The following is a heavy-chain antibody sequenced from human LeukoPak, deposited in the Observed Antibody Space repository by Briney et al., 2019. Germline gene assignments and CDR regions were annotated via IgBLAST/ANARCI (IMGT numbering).Heavy chain of an antibody. Sequence: SQTLSLTCAISGDSVSSNSVTWNWIRQSPSRGLEWLGRTYYRSKWYNDYAVSVRSRMTIYPDTSKNQFSLQLNSVTPEDTAVYYCASGHYYDSSGYYLGYWGQGTLVTVSS. CDR1: GDSVSSNSVT. CDR2: TYYRSKWYN. J-gene: IGHJ4*02. V-gene: IGHV6-1*01. D-gene: IGHD3-22*01. CDR3: ASGHYYDSSGYYLGY.